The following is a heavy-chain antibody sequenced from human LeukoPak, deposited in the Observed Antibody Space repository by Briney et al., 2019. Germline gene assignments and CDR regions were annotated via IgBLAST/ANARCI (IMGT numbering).Heavy chain of an antibody. Sequence: KPSETLSLTCTVSGGSISSSSYYWGWIRQPPGKGLEWIGSIYYSGSAYYNPSLKSRVTISVDTSKNQFSLKLSSVTAADTAVYYCARSSPVWGSYRYISDYWGQGTLVTVSS. J-gene: IGHJ4*02. CDR3: ARSSPVWGSYRYISDY. V-gene: IGHV4-39*01. D-gene: IGHD3-16*02. CDR2: IYYSGSA. CDR1: GGSISSSSYY.